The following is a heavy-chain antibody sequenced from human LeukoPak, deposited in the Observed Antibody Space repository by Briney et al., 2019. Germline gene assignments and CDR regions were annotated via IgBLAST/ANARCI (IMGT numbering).Heavy chain of an antibody. J-gene: IGHJ4*02. V-gene: IGHV3-7*01. CDR2: IKQDGSDK. D-gene: IGHD3-10*01. CDR3: ARIYHYYDSGSYMFDY. CDR1: GFTFSSYW. Sequence: GGSLRLSCTASGFTFSSYWMGWVRQTPGKGLEWVANIKQDGSDKYYVDSVKGRFTISRDNAKNSLYLQMNTLRGEDTAVYYCARIYHYYDSGSYMFDYWAREPWSPSPQ.